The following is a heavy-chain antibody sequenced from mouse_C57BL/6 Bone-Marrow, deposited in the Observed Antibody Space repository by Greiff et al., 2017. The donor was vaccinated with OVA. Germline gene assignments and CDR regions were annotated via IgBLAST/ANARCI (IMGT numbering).Heavy chain of an antibody. Sequence: EVHLVESGGGLVKPGGSLKLSCAASGFTFSDYGMHWVRQAPEKGLEWVAYISSGSSTIYYADTVKGRFTISRDNAKNTLFLQMTSLRSEDTAMYYCARGGYITTVVATQDFDYWGQGTTLTVSS. CDR3: ARGGYITTVVATQDFDY. V-gene: IGHV5-17*01. CDR1: GFTFSDYG. D-gene: IGHD1-1*01. CDR2: ISSGSSTI. J-gene: IGHJ2*01.